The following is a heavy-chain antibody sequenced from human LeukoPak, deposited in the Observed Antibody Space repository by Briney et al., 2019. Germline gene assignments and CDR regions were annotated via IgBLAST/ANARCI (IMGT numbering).Heavy chain of an antibody. J-gene: IGHJ4*02. CDR3: AREVISIPSYFDS. D-gene: IGHD2-21*01. V-gene: IGHV3-53*01. Sequence: GGSLRLSCAASGFSVSSSYMYRVRQAPGKGLEWVSFFYRGDTTYYAESVRGRFTISRDNSKNTLYLLMNSLISEDTAVYYCAREVISIPSYFDSWGQGTLVTVSS. CDR1: GFSVSSSY. CDR2: FYRGDTT.